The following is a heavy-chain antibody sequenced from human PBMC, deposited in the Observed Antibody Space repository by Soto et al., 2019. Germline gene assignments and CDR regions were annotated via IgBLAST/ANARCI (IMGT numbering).Heavy chain of an antibody. CDR3: ATHVVETPKGRRGWFDP. D-gene: IGHD2-21*02. CDR1: GVSISGSNW. Sequence: VQLQESGPGLVKPSGTLSLTCNVSGVSISGSNWWSWVRQSPGKGLEWIGEVYHSGGANYNPSFKSRVIISVDKSKNQFSLQLSSVTAADTAIYYCATHVVETPKGRRGWFDPRGQGTLVTVSS. V-gene: IGHV4-4*02. CDR2: VYHSGGA. J-gene: IGHJ5*02.